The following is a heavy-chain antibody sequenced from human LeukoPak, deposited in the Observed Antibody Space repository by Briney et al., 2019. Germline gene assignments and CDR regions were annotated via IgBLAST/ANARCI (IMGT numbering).Heavy chain of an antibody. D-gene: IGHD3-16*01. CDR3: AKDREGGYDYVWGSYSFDY. V-gene: IGHV3-23*01. CDR2: ISGSTHTT. J-gene: IGHJ4*02. Sequence: GGSLRLSCAASGFSFSSYAMSWVRQAPGKGLEWVSAISGSTHTTYYADSVKGRFTISRDNSKDTLYLQMNSLRAEDTAVYYCAKDREGGYDYVWGSYSFDYWGQGTLVTVSS. CDR1: GFSFSSYA.